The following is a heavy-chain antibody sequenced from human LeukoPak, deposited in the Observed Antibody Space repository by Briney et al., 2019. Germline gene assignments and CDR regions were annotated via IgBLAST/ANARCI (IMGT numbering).Heavy chain of an antibody. CDR2: IKQDGSEK. V-gene: IGHV3-7*01. Sequence: SGGSLRLSCAASGLTFSSYCMSWVRQAPGKGLEWVANIKQDGSEKYYVDSLKGRFTISRDNAKNSLYLQMNSLRAEDTAVYYCARASAAGHDYWGQGTLVTVSS. CDR1: GLTFSSYC. D-gene: IGHD6-13*01. J-gene: IGHJ4*02. CDR3: ARASAAGHDY.